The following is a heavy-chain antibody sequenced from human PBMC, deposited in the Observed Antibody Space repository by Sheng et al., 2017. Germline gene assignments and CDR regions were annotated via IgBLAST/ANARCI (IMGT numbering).Heavy chain of an antibody. Sequence: QVQLVESGGGVVQPGRSLRLSCAASGFTFSSYGMHWVRQAPGKGLEWVAVISYDGSNKYYADSVKGRFTISRDNSKNTLYLQMNSLRAEDTAVYYCAKDSDYYDSSGYHYFDYWGQGT. CDR3: AKDSDYYDSSGYHYFDY. V-gene: IGHV3-30*18. J-gene: IGHJ4*02. CDR1: GFTFSSYG. CDR2: ISYDGSNK. D-gene: IGHD3-22*01.